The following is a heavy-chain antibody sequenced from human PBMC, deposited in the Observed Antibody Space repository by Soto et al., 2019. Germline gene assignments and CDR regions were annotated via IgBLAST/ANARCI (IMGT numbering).Heavy chain of an antibody. J-gene: IGHJ4*02. Sequence: PGESLKISCMGSGYKVSTWHNFTSYWISWVRQMPGKGLEWMGRIDPSDSYTNYSPSFQGHVTISADKSISTAYLQWSSLKASDTAMYYCARQYYYDSSGIDYWGQGTLVTVSS. CDR3: ARQYYYDSSGIDY. CDR1: GYKVSTWHNFTSYW. V-gene: IGHV5-10-1*01. D-gene: IGHD3-22*01. CDR2: IDPSDSYT.